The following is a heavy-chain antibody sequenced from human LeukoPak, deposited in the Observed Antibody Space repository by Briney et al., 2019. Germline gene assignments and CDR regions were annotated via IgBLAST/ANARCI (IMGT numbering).Heavy chain of an antibody. J-gene: IGHJ5*02. D-gene: IGHD2-15*01. Sequence: GASVKVSCKASGYTFTSYYMHWVRQAPGQGLEWMGIINPSGGSTSYAQKFQGRVTMTRDTSISTAYMELSRLRSDDTALYYCARGPPEYCSGGSCYSGRNWFDPWGQGTLVTVSS. V-gene: IGHV1-46*01. CDR3: ARGPPEYCSGGSCYSGRNWFDP. CDR2: INPSGGST. CDR1: GYTFTSYY.